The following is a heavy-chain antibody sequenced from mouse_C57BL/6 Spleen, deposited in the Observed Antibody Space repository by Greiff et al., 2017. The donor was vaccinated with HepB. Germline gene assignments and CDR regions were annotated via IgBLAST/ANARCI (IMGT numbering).Heavy chain of an antibody. Sequence: QVQLQQSGAELVMPGASVKLSCKASGYTFTSYWMHWVKQRPGQGLEWIGEIDPSDSYTNYNQKFKGKSTLTVDKSSSTAYMQLSSLTSEDSAVYYCARLGAQATDYWGQGTTLTVSS. J-gene: IGHJ2*01. CDR2: IDPSDSYT. CDR3: ARLGAQATDY. CDR1: GYTFTSYW. D-gene: IGHD3-2*02. V-gene: IGHV1-69*01.